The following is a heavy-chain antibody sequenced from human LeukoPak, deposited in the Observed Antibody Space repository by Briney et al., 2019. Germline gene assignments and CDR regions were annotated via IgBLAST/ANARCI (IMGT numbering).Heavy chain of an antibody. J-gene: IGHJ4*02. CDR3: ARASMVRGVTYFDY. V-gene: IGHV4-34*01. CDR2: INHSGST. D-gene: IGHD3-10*01. CDR1: GGSFSGYY. Sequence: SETLSLTFAVYGGSFSGYYWSWIRQPPGKGLEWIGEINHSGSTNYNPSLKSRVTILVDTSKNQFSLKLSSVTAADTAVYYCARASMVRGVTYFDYWDQGTLVTVSS.